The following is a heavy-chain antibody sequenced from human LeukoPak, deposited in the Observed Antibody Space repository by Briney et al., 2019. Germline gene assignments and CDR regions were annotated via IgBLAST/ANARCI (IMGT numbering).Heavy chain of an antibody. CDR2: IYHSGST. D-gene: IGHD6-13*01. CDR1: GYSISSGYY. J-gene: IGHJ6*03. CDR3: ARVLGSSSWAYYYYYYMDV. V-gene: IGHV4-38-2*02. Sequence: SETLSLTCTVSGYSISSGYYWGWIRQPPGKGLEWIGGIYHSGSTYYNPSLKSRVTISVDTSKNQFSLKLSSVTAADTAVYYCARVLGSSSWAYYYYYYMDVWGKGTTVTVSS.